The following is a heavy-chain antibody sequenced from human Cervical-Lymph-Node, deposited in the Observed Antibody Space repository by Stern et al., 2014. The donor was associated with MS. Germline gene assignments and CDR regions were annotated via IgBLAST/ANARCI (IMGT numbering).Heavy chain of an antibody. D-gene: IGHD3-22*01. J-gene: IGHJ4*02. CDR2: MKQDGSEN. Sequence: EVQLVESGGGLVQPGGSLRLSCAASGFTFRNYWMTWVRQAPGKGLEWVATMKQDGSENNYVDSVKGRFTLSRDNAKNSLYLQMNSLRAEDTAVYYCARSSGYHGYFDYWGQGTLVTVSS. CDR3: ARSSGYHGYFDY. V-gene: IGHV3-7*01. CDR1: GFTFRNYW.